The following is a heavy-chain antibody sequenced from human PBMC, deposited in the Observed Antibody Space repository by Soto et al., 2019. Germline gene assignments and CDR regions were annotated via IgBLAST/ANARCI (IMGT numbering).Heavy chain of an antibody. CDR2: ISGSSSNI. D-gene: IGHD6-19*01. CDR3: ARDIVAGSGWYTYDY. Sequence: GGSLRLSCAASGFTFSSYSMNWVRQAPGMGLEWVSYISGSSSNIYYADSVKGRFTISRDNAMNSLYLQMNSLRAEDTAVYYCARDIVAGSGWYTYDYWGQGT. J-gene: IGHJ4*02. CDR1: GFTFSSYS. V-gene: IGHV3-48*01.